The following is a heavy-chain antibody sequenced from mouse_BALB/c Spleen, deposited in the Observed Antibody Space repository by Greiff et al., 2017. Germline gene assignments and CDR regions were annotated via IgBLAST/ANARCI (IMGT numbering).Heavy chain of an antibody. CDR3: ARLGKRAY. CDR1: GFTFSSYG. V-gene: IGHV5-6*01. CDR2: ISSGGSYT. D-gene: IGHD4-1*01. Sequence: EVQLVESGGDLVKPGGSLKLSCAAPGFTFSSYGMSWVRQTPDKRLEWVATISSGGSYTYYPDSVKGRFTISRDNAKNTLYLQMSSLKSEDTAMYYCARLGKRAYWGQGTLVTVSA. J-gene: IGHJ3*01.